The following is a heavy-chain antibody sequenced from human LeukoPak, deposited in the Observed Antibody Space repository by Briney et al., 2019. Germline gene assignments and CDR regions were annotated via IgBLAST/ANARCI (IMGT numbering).Heavy chain of an antibody. J-gene: IGHJ4*02. D-gene: IGHD1-26*01. CDR2: IYSGGST. CDR1: GFTVSSNY. V-gene: IGHV3-66*01. CDR3: ARDLAGGSPADFDY. Sequence: GGSLRLSCAASGFTVSSNYMSWVRQAPGKGLEWVSVIYSGGSTYYADSVKGRFTISRDNSKNTLYLQMNSLRAEDTAVYYCARDLAGGSPADFDYWGQGTLVTVSS.